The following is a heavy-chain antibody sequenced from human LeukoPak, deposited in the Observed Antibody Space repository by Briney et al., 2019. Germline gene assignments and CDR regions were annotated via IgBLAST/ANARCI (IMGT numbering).Heavy chain of an antibody. CDR3: ARDGDYDILTGEPYYFDF. J-gene: IGHJ4*02. D-gene: IGHD3-9*01. CDR1: GGTFSSYA. V-gene: IGHV1-69*05. CDR2: IIPIFGTA. Sequence: SVKVSCKASGGTFSSYAISWVRQAPGQGLEWMGRIIPIFGTANYAQKFQGRVTITTDESTSTAYMELSSLRSEDTAVYYCARDGDYDILTGEPYYFDFWGQGTLVTVSS.